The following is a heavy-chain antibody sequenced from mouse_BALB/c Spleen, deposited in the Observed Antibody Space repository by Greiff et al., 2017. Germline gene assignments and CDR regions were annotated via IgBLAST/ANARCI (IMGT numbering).Heavy chain of an antibody. D-gene: IGHD1-1*01. CDR2: ISYSGST. J-gene: IGHJ4*01. V-gene: IGHV3-8*02. Sequence: EVQLQESGPSLVKPSQTLSLTCSVTGDSITSGYWNWIRKFPGNKLEYMGYISYSGSTYYNPSLKSRISITRDTSKNQYYLQLNSVTTEDTATYYCARFPSYYCGSSHYAMDYWGQGTSVTVSS. CDR3: ARFPSYYCGSSHYAMDY. CDR1: GDSITSGY.